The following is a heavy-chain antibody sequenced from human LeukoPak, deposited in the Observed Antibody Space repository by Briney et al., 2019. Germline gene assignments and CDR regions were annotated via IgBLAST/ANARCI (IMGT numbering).Heavy chain of an antibody. V-gene: IGHV1-2*02. Sequence: PSASVSCAPSGYTFTGDYIHSVRHTPQQRLEWRGWINPNRGGTNYAQRFKGRVTMTRDTSISTAYMELSRLRSDDTAVYYCARDGATAMAGYYYYGMDVWGQGTTVTVSS. CDR3: ARDGATAMAGYYYYGMDV. J-gene: IGHJ6*02. D-gene: IGHD5-18*01. CDR1: GYTFTGDY. CDR2: INPNRGGT.